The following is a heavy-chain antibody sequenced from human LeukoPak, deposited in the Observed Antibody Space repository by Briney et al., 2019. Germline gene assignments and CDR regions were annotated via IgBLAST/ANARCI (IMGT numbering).Heavy chain of an antibody. CDR1: GFTFSDYW. CDR3: ATDRKVGTWDPRFNY. Sequence: GGSLRLSCSASGFTFSDYWMMWVRQAPGKGLEWVGNIRQDDSEKNYVDSVKGRLTISRDNAKLSLYLQMNSLRAKDTAVYYCATDRKVGTWDPRFNYWGQGTLVTVSS. CDR2: IRQDDSEK. V-gene: IGHV3-7*01. D-gene: IGHD4-23*01. J-gene: IGHJ4*02.